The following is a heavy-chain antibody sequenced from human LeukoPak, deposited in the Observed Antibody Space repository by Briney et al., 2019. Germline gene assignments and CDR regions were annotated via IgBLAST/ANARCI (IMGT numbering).Heavy chain of an antibody. Sequence: ASVKVSCKASGGTFSSYAISWVRQAPGQGLEWMGRIIPIFGIANYAQKFQGRVTITADKSTSTAYMELSSLRSEDTAVYYSAAGSDTMAGFDYWGQGTLVTVSS. CDR3: AAGSDTMAGFDY. D-gene: IGHD3-10*01. V-gene: IGHV1-69*04. CDR2: IIPIFGIA. CDR1: GGTFSSYA. J-gene: IGHJ4*02.